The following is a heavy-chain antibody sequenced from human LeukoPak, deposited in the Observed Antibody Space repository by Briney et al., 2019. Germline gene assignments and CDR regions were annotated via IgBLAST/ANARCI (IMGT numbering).Heavy chain of an antibody. CDR2: ISYDGSNK. D-gene: IGHD5-24*01. CDR3: AKDLEGGAFDI. CDR1: GFTFSSYA. J-gene: IGHJ3*02. Sequence: GGSLRLSCAASGFTFSSYAMHWVRQAPSKGLEWVAVISYDGSNKYYADSVKGRFTISRDNSKNTLYLQMNSLRAEDTAVYYCAKDLEGGAFDIGGQGTMVTVSS. V-gene: IGHV3-30-3*01.